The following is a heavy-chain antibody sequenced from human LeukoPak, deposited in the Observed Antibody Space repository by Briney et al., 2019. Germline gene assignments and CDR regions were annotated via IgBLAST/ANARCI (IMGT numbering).Heavy chain of an antibody. CDR1: GGSFSGYY. V-gene: IGHV4-34*01. CDR2: INHSGST. Sequence: SETLSLTCAVYGGSFSGYYWSWIRQPPGKGLEWIGEINHSGSTNYNPSLKSRVTISVDTSKNQFSLKLSPVTAADTAVYYCARGTVAVTGNYYYMDVWGKGTTVTVSS. D-gene: IGHD6-19*01. CDR3: ARGTVAVTGNYYYMDV. J-gene: IGHJ6*03.